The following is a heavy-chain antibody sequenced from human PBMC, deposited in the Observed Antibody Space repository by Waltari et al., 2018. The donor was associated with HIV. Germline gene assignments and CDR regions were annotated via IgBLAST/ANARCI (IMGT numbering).Heavy chain of an antibody. CDR3: ARGDGDYVGIYYYGVDV. J-gene: IGHJ6*02. D-gene: IGHD4-17*01. CDR2: IKQDGSEK. CDR1: GFIFSNYW. Sequence: EVQLVESGGDLVQPGGSLRLSCAASGFIFSNYWMSWFRQAPGKGLEWVANIKQDGSEKYYVDSVKGRFTISRDNAKNSLYLQVNSLRGEDTAVYYCARGDGDYVGIYYYGVDVWGQGTTVTVSS. V-gene: IGHV3-7*01.